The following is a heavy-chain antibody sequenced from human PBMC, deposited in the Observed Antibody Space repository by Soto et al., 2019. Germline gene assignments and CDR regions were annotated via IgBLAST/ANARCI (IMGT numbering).Heavy chain of an antibody. Sequence: GGSLRLSCVASGFTFENYAMSWVRQAPGKGLEWVSAISGSGGTTYYSDPVKGRFTISRDNSKNTVYLQMNDLRVEDAAEYFCAKDSWAIFGVPAGEYYAMDVWGQGTTVTVSS. CDR1: GFTFENYA. CDR3: AKDSWAIFGVPAGEYYAMDV. CDR2: ISGSGGTT. V-gene: IGHV3-23*01. D-gene: IGHD3-3*01. J-gene: IGHJ6*02.